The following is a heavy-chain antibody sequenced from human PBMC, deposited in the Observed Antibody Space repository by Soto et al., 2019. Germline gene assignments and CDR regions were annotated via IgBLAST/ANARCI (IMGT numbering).Heavy chain of an antibody. CDR1: GFTFSGSA. Sequence: PGGSLRLSCAASGFTFSGSAMHWVRQASGKGLEWVGRIRSKANSYATAYAASVKGRFTISRDDSKNTAYLLMNSLKTEDTAVYYCTSRAPGRLIWGQGTMVTVSS. CDR2: IRSKANSYAT. CDR3: TSRAPGRLI. V-gene: IGHV3-73*01. J-gene: IGHJ3*02. D-gene: IGHD3-10*01.